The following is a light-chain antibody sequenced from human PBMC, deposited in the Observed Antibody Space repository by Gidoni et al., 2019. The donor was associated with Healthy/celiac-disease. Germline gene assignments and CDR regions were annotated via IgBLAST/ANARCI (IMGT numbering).Light chain of an antibody. Sequence: QSALTQPRPLSGSPGQSVTISCTGTSSDVGGYNYVSWYQQHPGKAPKLMIYDVSKRPSGVPDRFSGSKSGNTASLTISGLQAEDEADYYCCSYAGSYTFVVFGGGTKLTVL. CDR1: SSDVGGYNY. V-gene: IGLV2-11*01. J-gene: IGLJ2*01. CDR3: CSYAGSYTFVV. CDR2: DVS.